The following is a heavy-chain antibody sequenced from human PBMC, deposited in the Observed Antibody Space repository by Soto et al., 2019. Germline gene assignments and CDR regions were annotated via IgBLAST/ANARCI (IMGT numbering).Heavy chain of an antibody. V-gene: IGHV4-59*08. CDR2: ISYSGST. J-gene: IGHJ4*02. CDR3: ASQHYYDSSGYYVVY. Sequence: PSETLSLTCTVSGGSISNYYWTWIRQPPGKGLEWIGSISYSGSTNYNPSLKSRVTISVDTSKNQFSLKLFSVTAADTAVYYCASQHYYDSSGYYVVYWGQGTLVTVSS. D-gene: IGHD3-22*01. CDR1: GGSISNYY.